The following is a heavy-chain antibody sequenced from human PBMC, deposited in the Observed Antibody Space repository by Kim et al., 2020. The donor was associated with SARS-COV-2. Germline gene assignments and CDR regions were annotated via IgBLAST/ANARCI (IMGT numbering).Heavy chain of an antibody. V-gene: IGHV4-31*03. Sequence: SETLSLTCSVSGGSIRSGGKFWTWIRQHPAKGLEWIGYISYSGNSHYIPSLRSRVSISLQTSENQFSLDLTSVTAADTAVYYCARGQPFDYWGHGILVTV. CDR1: GGSIRSGGKF. J-gene: IGHJ4*01. CDR2: ISYSGNS. CDR3: ARGQPFDY. D-gene: IGHD2-2*01.